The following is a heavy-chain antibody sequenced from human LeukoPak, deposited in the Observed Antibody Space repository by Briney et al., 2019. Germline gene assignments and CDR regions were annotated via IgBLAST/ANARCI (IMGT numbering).Heavy chain of an antibody. CDR1: GDSISSGYY. CDR2: IYHSGNA. CDR3: ARTIAKYNWNYASYASFDY. V-gene: IGHV4-38-2*01. J-gene: IGHJ4*02. Sequence: SSETLSLTCAVSGDSISSGYYWGWIRQPPGKGLEWIGIIYHSGNAYYTPSLKSRVTISVDTSANQFSLTLSSVTAADTALYYSARTIAKYNWNYASYASFDYWGQGTLVTVSS. D-gene: IGHD1-7*01.